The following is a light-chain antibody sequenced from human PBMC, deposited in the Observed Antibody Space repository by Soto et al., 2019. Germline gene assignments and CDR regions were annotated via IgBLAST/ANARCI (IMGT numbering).Light chain of an antibody. CDR2: LNSDGSH. CDR1: SGHSSYA. V-gene: IGLV4-69*01. CDR3: QTWGTGIVV. Sequence: QPVLTQSPSASASLGASVKLTCTLSSGHSSYAIAWHQQQPEKGPRYLMKLNSDGSHSKGDGIPDRFSGSSSGAERYLTISSLLSEDAADYYCQTWGTGIVVFGGGTKLTVL. J-gene: IGLJ2*01.